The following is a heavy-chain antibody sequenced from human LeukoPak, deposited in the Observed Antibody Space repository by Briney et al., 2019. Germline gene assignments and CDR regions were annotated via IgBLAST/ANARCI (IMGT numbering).Heavy chain of an antibody. J-gene: IGHJ4*02. CDR3: ANKEWVPYYFHY. CDR1: GGSISSGDYY. D-gene: IGHD3-3*01. Sequence: PSQTLSLTCTVSGGSISSGDYYWSWIRQPPGKGLEWIGYIYYSGSAYYNPSLKSRVTISVDTSRNQFSLKLSSVTAADTAVYYCANKEWVPYYFHYWGQGALATVSS. V-gene: IGHV4-30-4*08. CDR2: IYYSGSA.